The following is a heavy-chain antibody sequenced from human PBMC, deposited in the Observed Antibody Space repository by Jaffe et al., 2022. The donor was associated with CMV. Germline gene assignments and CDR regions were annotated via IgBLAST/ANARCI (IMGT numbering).Heavy chain of an antibody. CDR2: IYYSGST. CDR3: ARQGEGATLYWYFDL. D-gene: IGHD1-26*01. CDR1: GGSISSYY. J-gene: IGHJ2*01. Sequence: QVQLQESGPGLVKPSETLSLTCTVSGGSISSYYWSWIRQPPGKGLEWIGYIYYSGSTNYNPSLKSRVTISVDTSKNQFSLKLSSVTAADTAVYYCARQGEGATLYWYFDLWGRGTLVTVSS. V-gene: IGHV4-59*08.